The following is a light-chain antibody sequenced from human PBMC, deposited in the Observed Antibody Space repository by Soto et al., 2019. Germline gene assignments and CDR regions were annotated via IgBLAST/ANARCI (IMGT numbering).Light chain of an antibody. Sequence: SVAAGESAPLSGRASQNIYYNVAWYQQRPGLAPRLLIYRASTRAPGVPARFSGGASGTESTLTISSLPPEDFTVYSCLQYHNLWAFGQGTKVDIK. V-gene: IGKV3-15*01. CDR1: QNIYYN. J-gene: IGKJ1*01. CDR3: LQYHNLWA. CDR2: RAS.